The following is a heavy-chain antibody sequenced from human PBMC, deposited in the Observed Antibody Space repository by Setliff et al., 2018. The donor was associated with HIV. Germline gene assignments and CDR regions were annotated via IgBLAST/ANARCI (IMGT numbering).Heavy chain of an antibody. J-gene: IGHJ5*02. D-gene: IGHD3-22*01. CDR1: GDSITSGGYS. CDR3: ARENGWLFGWFDH. V-gene: IGHV4-30-4*08. CDR2: IYYSGRTSHSGST. Sequence: PSETLSLTCTVSGDSITSGGYSWTWIRQPPGKALEWVGYIYYSGRTSHSGSTYYNPSVASRITISGDTSKNQFSLKLTSVTAADTAIYYCARENGWLFGWFDHWGQGTPVTVSS.